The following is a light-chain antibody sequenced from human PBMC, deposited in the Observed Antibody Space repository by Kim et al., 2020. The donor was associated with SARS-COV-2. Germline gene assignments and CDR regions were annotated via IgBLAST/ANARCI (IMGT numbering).Light chain of an antibody. V-gene: IGKV3-20*01. J-gene: IGKJ2*02. CDR1: QRVSNIY. Sequence: PGEGATLSCRASQRVSNIYLAWYQQKLGQAPRLLIYGTSSRATGIPDRFSGSGSGTDFTLTITRLEPEDFAVYYCQQYSNSLGTFGQGTRL. CDR3: QQYSNSLGT. CDR2: GTS.